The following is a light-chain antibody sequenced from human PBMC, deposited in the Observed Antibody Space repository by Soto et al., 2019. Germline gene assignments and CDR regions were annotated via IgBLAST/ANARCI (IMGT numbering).Light chain of an antibody. CDR3: QSYDGRLGASF. V-gene: IGLV1-40*01. CDR1: ATSD. Sequence: QSVLTQPPSVSGAPGQTVTISCTGATSDVHWYQQIPGKVPRLVIYGNFLRPSGVPDRISGSKSGTSASLTISGLQPDDEADYYCQSYDGRLGASFFGGGTKLTVL. J-gene: IGLJ2*01. CDR2: GNF.